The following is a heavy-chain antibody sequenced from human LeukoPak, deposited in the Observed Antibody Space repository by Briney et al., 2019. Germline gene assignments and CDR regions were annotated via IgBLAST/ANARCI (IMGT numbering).Heavy chain of an antibody. CDR1: GGSISSYY. Sequence: SETLSLTCTVSGGSISSYYWSWIRQPPGKGLEWIGYIYYSGSTTYNPSLKSRVTISVDTSKNQFSLKLSSVTAADTAVYYCARAVAVAGTGIDYWGQGTLVTVSS. J-gene: IGHJ4*02. CDR3: ARAVAVAGTGIDY. V-gene: IGHV4-59*01. CDR2: IYYSGST. D-gene: IGHD6-19*01.